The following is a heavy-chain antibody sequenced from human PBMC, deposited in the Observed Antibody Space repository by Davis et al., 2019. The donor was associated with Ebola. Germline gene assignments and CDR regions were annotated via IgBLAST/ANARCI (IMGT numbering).Heavy chain of an antibody. V-gene: IGHV5-51*01. CDR2: IYPGDSDT. D-gene: IGHD1-26*01. J-gene: IGHJ4*02. Sequence: KVSCKWIGYTFTRYWVAWVRQKPGKGLEWMGIIYPGDSDTRYSPSFQGQVTMSVDKSITTAYLQWGSLTASDTAMYYCARSGPSGSLEFWGQGTLVTVSS. CDR3: ARSGPSGSLEF. CDR1: GYTFTRYW.